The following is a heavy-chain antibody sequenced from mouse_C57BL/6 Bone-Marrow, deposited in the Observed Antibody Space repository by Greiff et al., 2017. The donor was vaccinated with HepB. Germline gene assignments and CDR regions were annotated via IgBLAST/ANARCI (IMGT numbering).Heavy chain of an antibody. CDR2: ISSGGDYI. J-gene: IGHJ3*01. Sequence: DVMLVESGEGLVKPGGSLKLSCAASGFTFSSYAMSWVRQTPEKRLEWVAYISSGGDYIYYADTVKGRFTLSRDNARNTLYLQMSSLKSEDTAMYYCTRASITTVVAPFAYWGQGTLVTVSA. D-gene: IGHD1-1*01. V-gene: IGHV5-9-1*02. CDR1: GFTFSSYA. CDR3: TRASITTVVAPFAY.